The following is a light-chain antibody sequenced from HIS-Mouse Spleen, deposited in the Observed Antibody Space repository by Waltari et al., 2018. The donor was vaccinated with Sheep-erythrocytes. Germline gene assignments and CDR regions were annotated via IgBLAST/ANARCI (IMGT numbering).Light chain of an antibody. CDR2: KDS. CDR1: VLAKKY. Sequence: SYELTQPSSVSVSPGQTARITCSGDVLAKKYARWFHQKPGQAPVLVIYKDSERPSGIRERFSGSSSGTTVTLTISGAQVEDEADYYCYSAADNNLVFGGGTKLTVL. J-gene: IGLJ3*02. CDR3: YSAADNNLV. V-gene: IGLV3-27*01.